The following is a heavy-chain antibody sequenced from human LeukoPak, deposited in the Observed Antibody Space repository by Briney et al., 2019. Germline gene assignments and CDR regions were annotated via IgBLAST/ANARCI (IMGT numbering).Heavy chain of an antibody. CDR1: GGSISSSSYY. V-gene: IGHV4-39*07. J-gene: IGHJ4*02. CDR3: ARGPSPSKYYFDY. Sequence: SETLSLTCTVSGGSISSSSYYWGWIRQPPGKGLEWIGEINHSGSTNYNPSLKSRVTISVDTSKNQFSLKLSSVTAADTAVYYCARGPSPSKYYFDYWGQGTLVTVSS. CDR2: INHSGST.